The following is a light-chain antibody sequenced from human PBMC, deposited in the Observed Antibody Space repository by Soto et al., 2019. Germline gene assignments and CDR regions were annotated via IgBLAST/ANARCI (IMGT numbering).Light chain of an antibody. CDR3: QQYYSTPLA. J-gene: IGKJ1*01. V-gene: IGKV4-1*01. CDR1: QSVLYSSNNKNY. Sequence: DIVMTQSPDSLAVSLGERATINCKSSQSVLYSSNNKNYLAWYQQKPRQTPKLLIYWASTRESGVPDRFSGSGSGTDFTRTISSLQAEDVAVYYCQQYYSTPLAFGQGTKVEIK. CDR2: WAS.